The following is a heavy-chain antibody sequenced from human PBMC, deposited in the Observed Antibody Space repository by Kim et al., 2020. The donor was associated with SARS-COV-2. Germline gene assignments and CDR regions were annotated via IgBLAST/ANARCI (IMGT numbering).Heavy chain of an antibody. CDR3: ARDGPLNLIPDAFDI. Sequence: GGSLRLSCAASGFTFSSYEMNWVRQAPGKGLEWVSYISSSGSTIYYADSVKGRFTISRDNAKNSLYLQMNSLRAEDTAVYYCARDGPLNLIPDAFDIWGQGTMVTVSS. J-gene: IGHJ3*02. V-gene: IGHV3-48*03. CDR1: GFTFSSYE. CDR2: ISSSGSTI. D-gene: IGHD3-16*01.